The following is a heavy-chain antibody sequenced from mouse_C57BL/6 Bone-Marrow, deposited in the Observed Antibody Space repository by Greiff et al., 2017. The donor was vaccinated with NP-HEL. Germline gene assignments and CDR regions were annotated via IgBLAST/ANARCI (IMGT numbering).Heavy chain of an antibody. D-gene: IGHD3-2*02. J-gene: IGHJ4*01. Sequence: VMLVESGAELARPGASVKLSCKASGYTFTSYGISWVKQRTGQGLEWIGEIYPRSGNTYYNEKFKGKATLTADKSSSTAYMELRSLTSEDSAVYFCALAQADAMDYWGQGTSVTVSS. CDR3: ALAQADAMDY. V-gene: IGHV1-81*01. CDR2: IYPRSGNT. CDR1: GYTFTSYG.